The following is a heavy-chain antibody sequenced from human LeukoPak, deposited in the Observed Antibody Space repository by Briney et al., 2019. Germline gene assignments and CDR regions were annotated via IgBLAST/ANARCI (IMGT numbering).Heavy chain of an antibody. CDR1: GFTFSGSV. Sequence: GGSLRLSCAASGFTFSGSVMHWVRQASGKGLEWVGRIRSKANSYATAYAASVKGRFTISRDDSKNTAYLQMNSLKTEDTAVYYCTRPGIVGATVDYWGQGTLVTVSS. CDR2: IRSKANSYAT. J-gene: IGHJ4*02. D-gene: IGHD1-26*01. V-gene: IGHV3-73*01. CDR3: TRPGIVGATVDY.